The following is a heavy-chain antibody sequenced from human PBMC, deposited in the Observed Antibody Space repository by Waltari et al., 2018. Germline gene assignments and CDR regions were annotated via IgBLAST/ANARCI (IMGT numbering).Heavy chain of an antibody. J-gene: IGHJ4*02. CDR3: ARDDVDSSNFGGF. D-gene: IGHD6-13*01. CDR2: ISGYNGDT. CDR1: GYIFSISG. V-gene: IGHV1-18*01. Sequence: QIQLVQSGAEVTKPGASAKGSCNAAGYIFSISGIPWGRQALGQGLEWMGWISGYNGDTKYEQSLQGRVTMTTDTSTTTAYMEIRSLRYDDTAVYYCARDDVDSSNFGGFWGQGTVVTVSS.